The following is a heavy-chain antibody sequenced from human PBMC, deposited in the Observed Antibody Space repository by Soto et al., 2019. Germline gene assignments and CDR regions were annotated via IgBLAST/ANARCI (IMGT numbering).Heavy chain of an antibody. D-gene: IGHD4-17*01. CDR2: IYSGGNT. V-gene: IGHV3-66*01. CDR3: ARDPWVGDIGDY. CDR1: GFTVGSAY. Sequence: DVQLVESGGGLVLRGESLRLSCAASGFTVGSAYMSWVRQAPGEGLEWVAGIYSGGNTYYADSVKGRFTISRDTSKNRLYLQMNSLRAEDAAIYYCARDPWVGDIGDYWGQGTLVTVSS. J-gene: IGHJ4*02.